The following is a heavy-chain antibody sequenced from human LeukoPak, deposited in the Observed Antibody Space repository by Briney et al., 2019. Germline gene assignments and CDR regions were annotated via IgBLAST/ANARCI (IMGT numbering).Heavy chain of an antibody. CDR3: ARGLLGYHTVFDP. D-gene: IGHD2-21*02. CDR2: IYYSGTK. CDR1: GYSIGSGYF. Sequence: SETLSLTCTVSGYSIGSGYFWGWVRLPPGLAPQWIGSIYYSGTKHYNPSLESRLTMSVDTSRNQLSLRLSSVTAADTALYYCARGLLGYHTVFDPWGQGTLVTVSS. V-gene: IGHV4-38-2*02. J-gene: IGHJ5*02.